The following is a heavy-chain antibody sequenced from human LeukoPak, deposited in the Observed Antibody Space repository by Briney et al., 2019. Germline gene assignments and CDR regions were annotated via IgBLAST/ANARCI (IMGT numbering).Heavy chain of an antibody. J-gene: IGHJ5*01. CDR2: ISTYSGNT. D-gene: IGHD3-10*01. V-gene: IGHV1-18*01. CDR1: GYTFTDYG. CDR3: ARGGVTNWLDS. Sequence: ASVTVSCKASGYTFTDYGITWVRQVPGQGLEWMGWISTYSGNTNYARNLQGRVTMTTDTSTTTAYMELRSLRSDDTAVYYCARGGVTNWLDSWGQGTLVTVSS.